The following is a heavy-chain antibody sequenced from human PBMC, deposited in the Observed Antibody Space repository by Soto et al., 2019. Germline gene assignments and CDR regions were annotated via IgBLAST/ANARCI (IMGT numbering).Heavy chain of an antibody. Sequence: HPGGSLRLSCAASGFTFSSYWVHWVRQAPGKGLVWVSRINSDGSSTSYADSVKGRFTISRDNAKNTLYLQMSSLRAEDTAVYYCAKENPDPKFGELFYYYYGMDVWGQGTTVTVSS. CDR3: AKENPDPKFGELFYYYYGMDV. V-gene: IGHV3-74*01. D-gene: IGHD3-10*01. CDR1: GFTFSSYW. CDR2: INSDGSST. J-gene: IGHJ6*02.